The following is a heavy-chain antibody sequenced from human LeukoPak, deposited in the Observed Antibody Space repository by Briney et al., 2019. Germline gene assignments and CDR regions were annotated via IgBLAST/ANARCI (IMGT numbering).Heavy chain of an antibody. Sequence: MPGGSLRLSCAASGFTFSSYSMNWVRQAPGKGLEWVSSISSSSSSYIYYADSVKGRFTISRDNAKNSLYLQMNSLRAEDTAVYYCARVGGYDAFDIWGQGTMVTVSS. CDR3: ARVGGYDAFDI. CDR1: GFTFSSYS. V-gene: IGHV3-21*01. D-gene: IGHD5-12*01. CDR2: ISSSSSSYI. J-gene: IGHJ3*02.